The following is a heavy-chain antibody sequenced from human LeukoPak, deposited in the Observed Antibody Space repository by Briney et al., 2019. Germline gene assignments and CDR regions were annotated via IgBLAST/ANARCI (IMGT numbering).Heavy chain of an antibody. J-gene: IGHJ5*02. V-gene: IGHV3-21*04. CDR2: ISSSSSYI. D-gene: IGHD6-19*01. Sequence: GGSLRLSCAASGFTFSSYSMNWVRQAPGKGLEWVSFISSSSSYIYYADSVKGRFTISRDNAKNSLYLQMNSLRAEDTALYYCARDLVPSGWYTPGFDPWGQGTLVTVSS. CDR1: GFTFSSYS. CDR3: ARDLVPSGWYTPGFDP.